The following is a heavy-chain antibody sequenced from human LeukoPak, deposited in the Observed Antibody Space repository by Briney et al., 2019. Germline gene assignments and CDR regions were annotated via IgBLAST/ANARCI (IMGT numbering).Heavy chain of an antibody. V-gene: IGHV1-2*02. CDR3: ARGRVRAAAGTWFDP. D-gene: IGHD6-13*01. CDR2: INPNSGGT. CDR1: GYTFTGYY. Sequence: ASVKVSCKASGYTFTGYYMHWVRQAPGQGLEWMGWINPNSGGTNYAQKFQGRVTMTRDTSISTAYMELSRLRSDDTAVYYCARGRVRAAAGTWFDPWGQGTLLTVSS. J-gene: IGHJ5*02.